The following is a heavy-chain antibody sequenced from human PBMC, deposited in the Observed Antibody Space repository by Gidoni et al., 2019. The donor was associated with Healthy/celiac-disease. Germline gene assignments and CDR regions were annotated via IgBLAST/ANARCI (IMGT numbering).Heavy chain of an antibody. Sequence: QVQLQQWGAGLLKPSETLSLTCAVYGGSFSGYYCSWIRQPPGKGLEWIGEINHSGSTNYNPSLKSRVTISVDTSKNQFSLKLSSVTAADTAVYYCARAYIVVVVAATLKLNGFDPWGQGTLVTVSS. CDR3: ARAYIVVVVAATLKLNGFDP. V-gene: IGHV4-34*01. J-gene: IGHJ5*02. D-gene: IGHD2-15*01. CDR2: INHSGST. CDR1: GGSFSGYY.